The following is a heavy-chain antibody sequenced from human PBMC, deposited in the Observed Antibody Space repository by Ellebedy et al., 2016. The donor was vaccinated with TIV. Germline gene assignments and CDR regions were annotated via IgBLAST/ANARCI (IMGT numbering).Heavy chain of an antibody. J-gene: IGHJ6*02. Sequence: LRLXXAVSGGSISSGGYSWSWIRQPPGKGLEWIGYIYHSGSTYYNPSLKSRVTISVDRSKNQFSLKLSSVTAADTAVYYCARARGYDSNYYYGMDVWGQGTTVTVSS. CDR1: GGSISSGGYS. D-gene: IGHD5-12*01. CDR2: IYHSGST. CDR3: ARARGYDSNYYYGMDV. V-gene: IGHV4-30-2*01.